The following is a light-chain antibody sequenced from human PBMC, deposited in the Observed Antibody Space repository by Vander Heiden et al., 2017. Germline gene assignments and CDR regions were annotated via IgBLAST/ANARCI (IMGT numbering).Light chain of an antibody. CDR2: VAS. Sequence: DIQLTPSPSFLSASVGDRVTITCRASQGISNYLAWYQQRPGQAPKLLIYVASTLQSGVPSRFSGSGSGTEFTLTISSLQPEDFATYYCQQLNGFPITFGQGTRLEIK. J-gene: IGKJ5*01. CDR3: QQLNGFPIT. CDR1: QGISNY. V-gene: IGKV1-9*01.